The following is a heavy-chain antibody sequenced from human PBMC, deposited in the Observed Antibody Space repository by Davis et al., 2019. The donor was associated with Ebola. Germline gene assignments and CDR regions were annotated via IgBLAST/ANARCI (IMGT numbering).Heavy chain of an antibody. CDR2: IYPDDSDT. J-gene: IGHJ5*02. D-gene: IGHD6-13*01. CDR1: GYRFTSYW. CDR3: ARQESLYGSIDT. Sequence: GESLKISCKGSGYRFTSYWIGWVRQMPGKGLEWMGIIYPDDSDTRYSPSFEGQVTISVDRSISTAYLQWSSLKASDSAMYYCARQESLYGSIDTWGQGTLVTVSS. V-gene: IGHV5-51*01.